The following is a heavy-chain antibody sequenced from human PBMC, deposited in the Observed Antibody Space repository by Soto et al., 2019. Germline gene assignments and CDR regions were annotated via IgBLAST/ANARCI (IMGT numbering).Heavy chain of an antibody. V-gene: IGHV1-8*01. CDR1: GYTFTSYD. CDR2: MNTHSNVT. J-gene: IGHJ5*02. CDR3: ARQVVEVVETSSLCFDP. D-gene: IGHD2-15*01. Sequence: ASVKVSCKASGYTFTSYDIHWVRQATGQGLEWMGWMNTHSNVTDCAQKFQGRVTLTWNTSISTACMELSILKFDDTAAYYCARQVVEVVETSSLCFDPWDMGTLVTVSS.